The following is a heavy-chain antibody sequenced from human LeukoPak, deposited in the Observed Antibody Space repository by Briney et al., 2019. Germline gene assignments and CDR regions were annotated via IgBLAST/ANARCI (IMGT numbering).Heavy chain of an antibody. V-gene: IGHV3-48*01. Sequence: PGGSLRLSCAASGFTFGTHDMQWVRQAPGKGLEWVSYISSSSSTIYYADSVKGRFTISRDNAKNSLYLQMNSLRAEDTAVYYCARMENYYGSGSYLNWFDPWGQGTLVTVSS. CDR3: ARMENYYGSGSYLNWFDP. CDR1: GFTFGTHD. D-gene: IGHD3-10*01. J-gene: IGHJ5*02. CDR2: ISSSSSTI.